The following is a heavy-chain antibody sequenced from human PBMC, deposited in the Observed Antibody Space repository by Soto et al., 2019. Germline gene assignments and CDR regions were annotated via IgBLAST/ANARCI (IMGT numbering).Heavy chain of an antibody. D-gene: IGHD3-9*01. CDR2: ISRSGNST. J-gene: IGHJ4*02. CDR3: AKDAKILDWLPTSYYFDF. V-gene: IGHV3-23*01. Sequence: EVQVLESGGGLAQPGRSLRLSCAVSGLSFSSYAMTWVRQSPGKGLEWVSSISRSGNSTYSADSVRGRFTISRDNSKNTLYLQMNSLRSKDTADYYCAKDAKILDWLPTSYYFDFWGQGTLVTVSS. CDR1: GLSFSSYA.